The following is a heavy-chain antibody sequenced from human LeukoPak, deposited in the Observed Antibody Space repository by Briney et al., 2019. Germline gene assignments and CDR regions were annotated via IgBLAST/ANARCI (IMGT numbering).Heavy chain of an antibody. D-gene: IGHD2-8*02. J-gene: IGHJ4*02. CDR3: ARLLGSRDY. Sequence: SETLSLTCTVSGGSISSSSYYWGWIRQPPGKGLEWIGSIYYSGSTYYNPSLKSRVTISVDTSKNQFPLKLSSVTSADTAVYYCARLLGSRDYWGQGTLVTVSS. CDR1: GGSISSSSYY. V-gene: IGHV4-39*01. CDR2: IYYSGST.